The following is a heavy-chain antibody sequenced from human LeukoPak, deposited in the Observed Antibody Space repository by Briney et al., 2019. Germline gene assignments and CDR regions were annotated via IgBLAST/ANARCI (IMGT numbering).Heavy chain of an antibody. D-gene: IGHD3-16*01. CDR3: ARLRGSCHDY. CDR1: GGSISSSAYH. CDR2: IHNSGST. Sequence: SETLSLTCTVSGGSISSSAYHWGWIRQPPGKGLEWIGSIHNSGSTYYNPSLKSRVTISVDTSKNQFSLKLSSVTAADTAVYYCARLRGSCHDYWGQGTLVTVSS. J-gene: IGHJ4*02. V-gene: IGHV4-39*01.